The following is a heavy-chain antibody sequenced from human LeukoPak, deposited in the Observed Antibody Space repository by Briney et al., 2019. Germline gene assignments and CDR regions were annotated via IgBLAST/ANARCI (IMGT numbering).Heavy chain of an antibody. Sequence: GGSLRLSCAASGFTFSSYWMSWVRQAPGKGLEWVANIKQDGSEKYYVDSVKGRFTISRDNAKNSLYLQMNSLRAEDTAVYYCARDRGGYYDSSGYFHYWVQGTLVTVSS. V-gene: IGHV3-7*01. CDR3: ARDRGGYYDSSGYFHY. CDR1: GFTFSSYW. J-gene: IGHJ4*02. D-gene: IGHD3-22*01. CDR2: IKQDGSEK.